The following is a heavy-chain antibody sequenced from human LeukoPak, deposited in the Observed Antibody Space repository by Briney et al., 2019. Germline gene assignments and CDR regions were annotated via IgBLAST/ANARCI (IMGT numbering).Heavy chain of an antibody. D-gene: IGHD1-7*01. CDR3: ARRLGTTEDFDY. V-gene: IGHV5-51*01. CDR2: IYPADSDT. Sequence: GESLKISCQVSGYRSTDYWIGWVRQMPGKGLEWMGIIYPADSDTKYSPSFQGQVTISADKSISTANLQWSSLKASDTAMYYCARRLGTTEDFDYWGQGTLVTVSS. J-gene: IGHJ4*02. CDR1: GYRSTDYW.